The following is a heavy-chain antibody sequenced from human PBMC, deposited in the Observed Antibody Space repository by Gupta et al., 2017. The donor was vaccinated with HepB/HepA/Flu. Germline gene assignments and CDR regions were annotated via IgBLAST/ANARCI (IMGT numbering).Heavy chain of an antibody. CDR1: GFTFSSYG. CDR2: ISYDGSNK. J-gene: IGHJ6*02. CDR3: AKDRSATYYYYYGMDV. V-gene: IGHV3-30*18. D-gene: IGHD5-12*01. Sequence: QVQLVESGGGVVQPGRSLRLSCAASGFTFSSYGRHWVRQAPGKGLELVAVISYDGSNKYYADSVKGRFTISRDNSKNTLYLQMNSLRAEDTAVYYCAKDRSATYYYYYGMDVWGQGTTVTVSS.